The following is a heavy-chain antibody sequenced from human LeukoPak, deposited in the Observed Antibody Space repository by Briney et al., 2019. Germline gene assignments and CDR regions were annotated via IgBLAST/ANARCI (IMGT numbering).Heavy chain of an antibody. D-gene: IGHD2-2*01. J-gene: IGHJ5*02. V-gene: IGHV1-18*01. CDR1: GYTFTSYG. CDR2: ISAYNGNT. CDR3: ARDLKGGICSSTSCPNWFDP. Sequence: GASVKVSCKASGYTFTSYGISWVRQAPGQGLEWMGWISAYNGNTNYAQKLQGRVTMTTDTSTSTAYMELRSLRSDDTAVYYCARDLKGGICSSTSCPNWFDPWGQGTLVTVSS.